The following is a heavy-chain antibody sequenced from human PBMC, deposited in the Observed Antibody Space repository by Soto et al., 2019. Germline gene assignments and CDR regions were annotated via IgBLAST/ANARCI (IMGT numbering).Heavy chain of an antibody. D-gene: IGHD5-12*01. Sequence: QLQLQESGSGLVKPSQTLSLTCAVSGGSISSGGYSWSWIRQPPGKGLEWIGYIYHSGSTYYNPSLRRXVXLXXDRADIQFSLKRSSVAAAGTAVYSCAAGGGLPRYSWGQGTLVTVSS. CDR3: AAGGGLPRYS. V-gene: IGHV4-30-2*01. CDR2: IYHSGST. CDR1: GGSISSGGYS. J-gene: IGHJ4*02.